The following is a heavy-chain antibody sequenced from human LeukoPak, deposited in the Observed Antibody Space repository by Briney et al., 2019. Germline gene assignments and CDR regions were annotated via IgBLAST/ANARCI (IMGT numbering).Heavy chain of an antibody. V-gene: IGHV4-30-4*01. D-gene: IGHD4-17*01. Sequence: SETLSLTCTVSGGSLRSADYQWAWIRQSPGKGLEWIGHIHFSGGTYYSPSLKGRISLSVDTSKNQFFLKLNSVAAADTAVYYCARATYGDYVRSWGQGIVVTVSS. J-gene: IGHJ5*02. CDR2: IHFSGGT. CDR1: GGSLRSADYQ. CDR3: ARATYGDYVRS.